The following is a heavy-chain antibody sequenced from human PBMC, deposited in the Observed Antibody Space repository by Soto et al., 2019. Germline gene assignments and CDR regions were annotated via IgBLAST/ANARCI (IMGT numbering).Heavy chain of an antibody. CDR1: GGSISSYY. V-gene: IGHV4-59*01. CDR3: ARAGNYDILTDDAFDI. CDR2: IYYSGST. Sequence: SETLSLTCTVSGGSISSYYWSWIRQPPGKGLEWIGYIYYSGSTNYNPSLKSRVTISVDTSKNQFSLKLSSVTAADTAVYYCARAGNYDILTDDAFDIWGQGTMVTVS. J-gene: IGHJ3*02. D-gene: IGHD3-9*01.